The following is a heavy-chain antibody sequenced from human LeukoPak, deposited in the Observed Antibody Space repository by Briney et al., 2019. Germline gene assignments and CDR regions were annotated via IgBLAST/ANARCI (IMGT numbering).Heavy chain of an antibody. CDR3: ARESSVVGATDY. Sequence: VSVKVSCKASGYTFTSYYMHWVRQAPGQGLEWMGIINPSGGSTSYAQKFQGRVTMTRDTSTSTVYMELSSLRSEDTAVYYCARESSVVGATDYWGQGTLVTVSS. D-gene: IGHD1-26*01. V-gene: IGHV1-46*01. CDR1: GYTFTSYY. J-gene: IGHJ4*02. CDR2: INPSGGST.